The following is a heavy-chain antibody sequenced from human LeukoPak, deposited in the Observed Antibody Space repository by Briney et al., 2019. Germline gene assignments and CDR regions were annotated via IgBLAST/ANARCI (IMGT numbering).Heavy chain of an antibody. V-gene: IGHV3-23*01. CDR2: ISASGGTT. CDR1: GFTFSSYG. D-gene: IGHD6-25*01. J-gene: IGHJ4*02. Sequence: GGTLRLSCAASGFTFSSYGISWVRQAPGKGLEWVSAISASGGTTYYADSVKGHFTISRDNAKNSLYLQMNSLRAEDTAVYYCARETSLRSGIDYWGQGTLVTVSS. CDR3: ARETSLRSGIDY.